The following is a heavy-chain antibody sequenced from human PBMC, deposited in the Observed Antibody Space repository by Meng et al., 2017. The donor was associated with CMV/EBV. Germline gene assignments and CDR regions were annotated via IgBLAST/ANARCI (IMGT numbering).Heavy chain of an antibody. CDR3: ARVSGVRVFLEPYYYGMDV. CDR1: GFTFSDYY. D-gene: IGHD3-3*01. J-gene: IGHJ6*02. CDR2: ISSSGSTI. V-gene: IGHV3-11*01. Sequence: GESLKISCAASGFTFSDYYMSWIRQAPGKGLEWVSYISSSGSTIYYADSVKGRFTISRDNAKSSLYLQMNSLRAEDTAVYYWARVSGVRVFLEPYYYGMDVWGQGTTVTVSS.